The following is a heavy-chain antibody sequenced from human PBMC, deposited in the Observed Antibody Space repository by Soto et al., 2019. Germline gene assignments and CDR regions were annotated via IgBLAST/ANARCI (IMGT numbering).Heavy chain of an antibody. CDR3: ARAPHFYGSGSYRLGYYYYGMDV. CDR1: GGSFSGYY. V-gene: IGHV4-34*01. Sequence: SETLSLTCAVYGGSFSGYYWSWIRQPPGKGLEWIGEVNHSGSTNYNPSLKSRVTISVDTSKNQFSLKLSSVTAADTAVYYCARAPHFYGSGSYRLGYYYYGMDVWGQGTTVTV. D-gene: IGHD3-10*01. J-gene: IGHJ6*02. CDR2: VNHSGST.